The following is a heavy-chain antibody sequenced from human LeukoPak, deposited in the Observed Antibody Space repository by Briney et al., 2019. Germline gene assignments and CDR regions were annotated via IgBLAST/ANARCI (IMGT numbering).Heavy chain of an antibody. CDR2: ITGSGGST. J-gene: IGHJ4*02. CDR1: GFTFSTYW. V-gene: IGHV3-23*01. Sequence: PGGSLRLSCAASGFTFSTYWMHWVRQVPGKGLEWVSTITGSGGSTYYADSVKGRFTISRDNSKNTLFLQMNSLRAEDTAIYYCAKLKGSSWYGAGDYWGQGTLVTVSS. D-gene: IGHD6-13*01. CDR3: AKLKGSSWYGAGDY.